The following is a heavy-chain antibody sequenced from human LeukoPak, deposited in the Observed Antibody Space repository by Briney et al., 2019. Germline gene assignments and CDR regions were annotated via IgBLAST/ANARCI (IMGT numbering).Heavy chain of an antibody. CDR3: ARETVLIWGTYRSYFDY. CDR1: GYSFTSYS. J-gene: IGHJ4*02. CDR2: INTNTGNP. Sequence: ASVKVSCKTSGYSFTSYSINWVRQAPGQGLEWMGWINTNTGNPTYAQGFTGRFVFSLDTSVSTAYLQISSLKAEDTAVYYCARETVLIWGTYRSYFDYWGQGTLVTVSS. V-gene: IGHV7-4-1*02. D-gene: IGHD3-16*02.